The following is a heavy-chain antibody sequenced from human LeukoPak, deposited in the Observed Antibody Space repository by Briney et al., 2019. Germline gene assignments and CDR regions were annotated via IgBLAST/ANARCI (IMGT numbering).Heavy chain of an antibody. CDR3: ARKGCFDNCYLFDY. CDR2: INTNNGNT. D-gene: IGHD1-20*01. V-gene: IGHV1-18*01. CDR1: GYTXSTYG. J-gene: IGHJ4*02. Sequence: GASVKVSCKASGYTXSTYGINWVRQAPGQGLESMGWINTNNGNTNYAQKFQGRVTMTRDTSTSTAYMELRSLGSDDTAVYYCARKGCFDNCYLFDYWGQGTLVTVSS.